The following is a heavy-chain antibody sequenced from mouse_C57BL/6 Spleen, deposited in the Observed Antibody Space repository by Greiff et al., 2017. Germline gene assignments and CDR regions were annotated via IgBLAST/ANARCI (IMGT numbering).Heavy chain of an antibody. Sequence: EVQRVESGAELVRPGASVKLSCTASGFNIKDDYMHWVKQRPEQGLEWIGWIDPENGDTEYASKFQGKATITADTSSNTAYLQLSSLTSEDTAVYYCTIRYYAMDYWGQGTSVTVSS. CDR3: TIRYYAMDY. CDR2: IDPENGDT. J-gene: IGHJ4*01. CDR1: GFNIKDDY. V-gene: IGHV14-4*01.